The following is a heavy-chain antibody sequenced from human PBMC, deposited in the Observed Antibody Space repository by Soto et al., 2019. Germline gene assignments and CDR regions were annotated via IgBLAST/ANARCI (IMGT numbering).Heavy chain of an antibody. CDR2: ISYDGSNK. CDR1: GFTFSSYT. V-gene: IGHV3-30-3*01. J-gene: IGHJ3*01. D-gene: IGHD3-3*01. CDR3: ARGPYDFWSGYIADAFDV. Sequence: QVQLVESGGSVVQPGRSLRLSCAASGFTFSSYTLHWVRQAPGKGLEWVALISYDGSNKYYADSVKGRFTISRDNSKNTLYLQMNSLRPEETALFYCARGPYDFWSGYIADAFDVWGQGTMVTVSS.